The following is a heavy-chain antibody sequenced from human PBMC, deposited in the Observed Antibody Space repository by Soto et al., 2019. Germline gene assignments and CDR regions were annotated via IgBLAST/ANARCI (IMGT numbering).Heavy chain of an antibody. Sequence: SATLSLTCSVSGSSSVIGYYYWRWIRQPPGNGLEWIGNIYYSGNTYYNPSLKSRLIISIDTSKNQFSLKVGSVTAADTAVYYCARDNSGDIVDYYYYYGMDVWGQGTTVTVSS. CDR1: GSSSVIGYYY. J-gene: IGHJ6*02. CDR3: ARDNSGDIVDYYYYYGMDV. V-gene: IGHV4-30-4*01. CDR2: IYYSGNT. D-gene: IGHD2-15*01.